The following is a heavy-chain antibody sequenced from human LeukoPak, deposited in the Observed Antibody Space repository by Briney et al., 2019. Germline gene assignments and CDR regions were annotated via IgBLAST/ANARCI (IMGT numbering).Heavy chain of an antibody. V-gene: IGHV4-4*09. CDR3: ANDIMNVHYYMDV. J-gene: IGHJ6*03. Sequence: SETLSLTCSVSGGSFDSKYWSWIRQPPGKGLEWIGYIYTSGSTNFNPSLRSRVAMSIDTSKNQFSLKVYSVTAADTAVYYCANDIMNVHYYMDVWGKGTTVIVSS. D-gene: IGHD1-1*01. CDR1: GGSFDSKY. CDR2: IYTSGST.